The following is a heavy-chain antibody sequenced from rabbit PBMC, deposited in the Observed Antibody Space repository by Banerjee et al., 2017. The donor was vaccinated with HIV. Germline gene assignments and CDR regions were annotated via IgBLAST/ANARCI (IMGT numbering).Heavy chain of an antibody. CDR3: TRGNNNGWGALNL. J-gene: IGHJ4*01. D-gene: IGHD4-1*01. Sequence: QEQLEESGGDLVKPEGSLTLTCTASGFSFSSSYWICWVRQAPGKGLEWIACINTSSGNTVYASWAKGRFTISKTSSTTVTLQMTSLTAADTATYFCTRGNNNGWGALNLWGPGTLVTVS. CDR2: INTSSGNT. V-gene: IGHV1S45*01. CDR1: GFSFSSSYW.